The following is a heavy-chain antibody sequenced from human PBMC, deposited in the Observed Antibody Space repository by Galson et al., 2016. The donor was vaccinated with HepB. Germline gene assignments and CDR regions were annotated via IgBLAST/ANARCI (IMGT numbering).Heavy chain of an antibody. CDR1: GFTFSSDA. CDR2: IQFDGSKK. J-gene: IGHJ2*01. D-gene: IGHD3-10*01. CDR3: ASGIAVTTSNSFWYFDL. Sequence: SLRLSCAGSGFTFSSDALHWVRQAPGKGLEWVAAIQFDGSKKYYGNSVKGRFTISRDDSKNTLYLQMTSLRAEDTAVYYCASGIAVTTSNSFWYFDLWGRGTLVTVSS. V-gene: IGHV3-33*01.